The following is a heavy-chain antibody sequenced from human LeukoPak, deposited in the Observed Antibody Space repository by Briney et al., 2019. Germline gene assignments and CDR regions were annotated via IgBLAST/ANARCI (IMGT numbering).Heavy chain of an antibody. D-gene: IGHD3-3*01. Sequence: PGGSLSLFCAASGYIFSHVWMRGARGARGKGLEWGGHNKRKSGGGRTDYGAPVKGRFTISRYDSKNTLYLQMNCLKTEDTAVYYCTALPGPLRFLVRLEMFPGGYWGQGTLVTVSS. CDR1: GYIFSHVW. J-gene: IGHJ4*02. CDR2: NKRKSGGGRT. CDR3: TALPGPLRFLVRLEMFPGGY. V-gene: IGHV3-15*01.